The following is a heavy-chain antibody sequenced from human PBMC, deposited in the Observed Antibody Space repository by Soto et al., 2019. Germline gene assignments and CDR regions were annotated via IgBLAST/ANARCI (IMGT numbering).Heavy chain of an antibody. V-gene: IGHV5-51*01. CDR2: IFPGDSDT. CDR3: ARRVATHAYFDF. J-gene: IGHJ4*02. Sequence: SVKISCEASGYIFTNDWIAWVRQMPGQGLEWMGIIFPGDSDTRYSPSFLGQVTISAAKSIDTAYLQWCTLTASDTAVCYCARRVATHAYFDFWGEGALVT. D-gene: IGHD2-15*01. CDR1: GYIFTNDW.